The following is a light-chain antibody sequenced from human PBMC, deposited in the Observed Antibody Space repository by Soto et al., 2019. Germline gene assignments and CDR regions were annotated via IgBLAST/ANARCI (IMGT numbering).Light chain of an antibody. CDR1: QSISSY. Sequence: DIQTTQSPSSLSASIGDRFTITCRASQSISSYLNWYQKKPGKAPKLLIYAASSLQSGVPSRFSGSGSGTDFNLTISSLQTEDFATYYCQQSYSTPWTFGQGTKVDIK. J-gene: IGKJ1*01. CDR2: AAS. CDR3: QQSYSTPWT. V-gene: IGKV1-39*01.